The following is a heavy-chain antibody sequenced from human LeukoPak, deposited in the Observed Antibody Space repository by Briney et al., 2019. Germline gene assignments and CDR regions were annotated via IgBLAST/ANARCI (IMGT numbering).Heavy chain of an antibody. Sequence: ASVKVSCKASGYTFTSYDINWVRQATGQGLEWMVWMNPNSGNTGYAQKFQGRVTITRNTSISTAYMELSSLRSEDTAVYYCARDGIRRSNYALDYWGQRTLVTVSS. CDR1: GYTFTSYD. D-gene: IGHD4-11*01. CDR2: MNPNSGNT. J-gene: IGHJ4*02. V-gene: IGHV1-8*03. CDR3: ARDGIRRSNYALDY.